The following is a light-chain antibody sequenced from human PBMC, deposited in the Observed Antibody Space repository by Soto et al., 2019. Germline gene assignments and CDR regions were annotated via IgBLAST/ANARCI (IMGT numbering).Light chain of an antibody. Sequence: QSVLTQPASVSGSPGQSLTISCTGTSSDVGGYNYVSWYQQHPGKAPKLMIYDVSNWPSGVSNRFSGSKSGNTASLTISGLQAEDEADYYCSSYTSSSTLVFGGGTKLTVL. CDR2: DVS. J-gene: IGLJ2*01. CDR1: SSDVGGYNY. CDR3: SSYTSSSTLV. V-gene: IGLV2-14*01.